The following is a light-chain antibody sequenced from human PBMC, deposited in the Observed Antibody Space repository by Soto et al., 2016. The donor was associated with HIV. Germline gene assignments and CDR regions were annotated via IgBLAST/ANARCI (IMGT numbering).Light chain of an antibody. V-gene: IGKV1-16*01. J-gene: IGKJ2*01. CDR1: QGVYNY. Sequence: DIQMTQSPSLLSASVGDRVTITCRASQGVYNYLVWYQQKPGKAPKSLIYGASSLQSGVPSRFSGSGSGTEFTLTISSLQPEDSATYYCQQHATYPNTFGQGTKLEIK. CDR2: GAS. CDR3: QQHATYPNT.